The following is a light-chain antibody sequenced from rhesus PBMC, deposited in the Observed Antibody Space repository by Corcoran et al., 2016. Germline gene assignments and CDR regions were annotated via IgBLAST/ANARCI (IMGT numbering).Light chain of an antibody. V-gene: IGLV7-76*01. CDR1: TGAVTCAHS. CDR3: SLYSDAGQYI. CDR2: NTN. Sequence: QAVVTQEPSMTVSPGGTVTLTCASNTGAVTCAHSPHWFQQKPGQAPKALIYNTNNKPPWTPARFSGSLLGSTAALTLSGAQAEEEAYYYCSLYSDAGQYIFGAGTRLTVL. J-gene: IGLJ1*01.